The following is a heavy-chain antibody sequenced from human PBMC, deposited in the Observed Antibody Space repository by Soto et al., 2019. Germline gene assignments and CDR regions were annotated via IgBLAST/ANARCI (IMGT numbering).Heavy chain of an antibody. CDR1: GYTFTSYG. V-gene: IGHV1-18*01. CDR3: ASLELRYFDWLISNTGAFDI. D-gene: IGHD3-9*01. Sequence: ASVKVYCKASGYTFTSYGISWVRQAPGQGLEWMGWICAYNGNTNYAQKLQGRVTMTTDTSTSTAYMELRSLRSDDTAVYYCASLELRYFDWLISNTGAFDIWGQGTMVTVSS. J-gene: IGHJ3*02. CDR2: ICAYNGNT.